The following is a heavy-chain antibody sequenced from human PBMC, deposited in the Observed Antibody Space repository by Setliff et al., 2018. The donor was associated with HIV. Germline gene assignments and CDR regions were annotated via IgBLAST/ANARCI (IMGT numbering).Heavy chain of an antibody. D-gene: IGHD3-10*01. V-gene: IGHV1-3*01. Sequence: GASVKVSCKASGYTFSTYAIHWVRQAPGQRLEWMGWINAGNGITKYSQKLQGRVTFTRDTFASTAYMELGSLRSEDTAVYYCARDESDSLYYMDYYYMDVWGKGTTVTVSS. J-gene: IGHJ6*03. CDR2: INAGNGIT. CDR3: ARDESDSLYYMDYYYMDV. CDR1: GYTFSTYA.